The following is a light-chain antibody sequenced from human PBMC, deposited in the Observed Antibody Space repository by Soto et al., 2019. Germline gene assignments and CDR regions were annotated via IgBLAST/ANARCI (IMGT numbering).Light chain of an antibody. CDR3: QQYDNLPLT. V-gene: IGKV1-33*01. CDR1: QDISNY. CDR2: DAS. J-gene: IGKJ4*01. Sequence: DLQMTQSPSSLSASVGDRVTITCQASQDISNYLNWYQHKPGKAPKLLNYDASNLETGVPSRFSGSGSGTDFTFTISSLQPEDIATYYCQQYDNLPLTFGGGTKVEIK.